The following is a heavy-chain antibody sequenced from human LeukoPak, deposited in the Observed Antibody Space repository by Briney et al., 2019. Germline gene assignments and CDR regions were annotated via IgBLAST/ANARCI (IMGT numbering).Heavy chain of an antibody. V-gene: IGHV4-59*01. D-gene: IGHD1-14*01. CDR3: ARYVRNSGTFYLDY. Sequence: SETLSLTCSVSGVSISSGYWSWVRQPPGKGLEWIGYIYYSGSTVYNPSLESRVSMSLDTSKTQFSLNLRSVTAADTAVYYCARYVRNSGTFYLDYWGKGTLVTVSS. CDR1: GVSISSGY. CDR2: IYYSGST. J-gene: IGHJ4*02.